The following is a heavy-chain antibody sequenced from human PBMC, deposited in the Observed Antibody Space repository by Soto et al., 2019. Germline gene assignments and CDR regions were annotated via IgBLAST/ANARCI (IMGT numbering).Heavy chain of an antibody. CDR1: GFTFSNYW. J-gene: IGHJ4*02. D-gene: IGHD3-22*01. CDR3: ARDGLDSSGYYYSNH. Sequence: GGSLRLSCAASGFTFSNYWMHWVRQVPGKGLVWVSRINSDGSTTTYADSVKGRFTLSRDNAKNTLYLQMNSLRAEDTAVYYCARDGLDSSGYYYSNHWGQGTLVTVSS. V-gene: IGHV3-74*01. CDR2: INSDGSTT.